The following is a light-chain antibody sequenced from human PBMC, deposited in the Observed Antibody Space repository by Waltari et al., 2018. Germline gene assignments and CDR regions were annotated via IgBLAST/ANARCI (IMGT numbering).Light chain of an antibody. CDR2: WAS. CDR1: PSVLLSSNNNNY. CDR3: QQYYSIPYT. J-gene: IGKJ2*01. V-gene: IGKV4-1*01. Sequence: IVMTQSPDPLAVSLGERATLSRRSSPSVLLSSNNNNYLAWYQQKPGQPPRLLFYWASTRESGVPDRFSGRGSGTDFTLTISSLQAEDVAVYYCQQYYSIPYTFGQGTKLEIK.